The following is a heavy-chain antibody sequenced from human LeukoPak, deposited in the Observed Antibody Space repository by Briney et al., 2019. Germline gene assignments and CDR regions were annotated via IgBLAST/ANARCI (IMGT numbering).Heavy chain of an antibody. CDR2: TYYRSKWYN. D-gene: IGHD3-22*01. J-gene: IGHJ4*02. V-gene: IGHV6-1*01. CDR3: ARENVFGYYDSSGYYY. Sequence: SQTLSLTCAISGDSVYSDSAAWNWIRQSPSRGLEWLGRTYYRSKWYNDYAVSVKSRITINPDTSKNQFSLQLNSVTPEDTAVYYCARENVFGYYDSSGYYYWGQGTLVTVSS. CDR1: GDSVYSDSAA.